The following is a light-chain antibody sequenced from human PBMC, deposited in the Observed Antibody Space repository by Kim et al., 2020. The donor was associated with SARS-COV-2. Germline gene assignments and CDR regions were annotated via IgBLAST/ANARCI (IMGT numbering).Light chain of an antibody. CDR1: QSISSY. Sequence: DIQMTQSPSSLSASVGDRVTITCRASQSISSYLNWYQQKPGKAPKPLIYAASSLQSGVPSRFSGSGSGTEFTLTISSLQPEDFATYYCQQSYSTPFTFGGGTKVDIK. J-gene: IGKJ4*01. CDR3: QQSYSTPFT. CDR2: AAS. V-gene: IGKV1-39*01.